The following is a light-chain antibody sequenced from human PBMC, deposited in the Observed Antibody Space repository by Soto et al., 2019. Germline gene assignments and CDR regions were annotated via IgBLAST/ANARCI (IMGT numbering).Light chain of an antibody. V-gene: IGKV2-28*01. Sequence: DIVMTQSPLSLPVTPGEPASISCRSSQSLLHSNGYNYLDWYLQKPGQSPQLLIYLGFNRASGVPDRLSGSGSGTDFILKISRVEAEDVGVYYCMQALQTQLTFGGGTKVEIK. J-gene: IGKJ4*01. CDR2: LGF. CDR3: MQALQTQLT. CDR1: QSLLHSNGYNY.